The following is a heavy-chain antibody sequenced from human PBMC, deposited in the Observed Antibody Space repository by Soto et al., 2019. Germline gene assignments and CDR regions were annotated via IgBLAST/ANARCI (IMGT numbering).Heavy chain of an antibody. J-gene: IGHJ4*02. CDR1: GFSFSSHS. CDR3: ARDQRWLRHGDSDY. V-gene: IGHV3-21*01. D-gene: IGHD3-22*01. CDR2: IGDSSTYI. Sequence: EVQLVESGGGLVKPGGSLRLSCAASGFSFSSHSMNWVRQAPGKGLEWVSSIGDSSTYIYYADSVKGRFTISRDNAKNSLYLQMNSLRAEDTAVYYCARDQRWLRHGDSDYWGQGTLVTVSS.